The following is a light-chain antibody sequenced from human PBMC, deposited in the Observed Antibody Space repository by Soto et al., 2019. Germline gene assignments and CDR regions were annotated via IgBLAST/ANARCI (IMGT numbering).Light chain of an antibody. J-gene: IGKJ4*01. CDR3: QQFVTSPLT. Sequence: EIVLTQSPGTLSLSPGERATLSCRASQSVSSSYLAWYQQKPGQAPRLLIYGASSRATGIPDRFRGSGSGTDFTLTISRLEPEEFAVYYCQQFVTSPLTFGGGTKVEIK. CDR1: QSVSSSY. V-gene: IGKV3-20*01. CDR2: GAS.